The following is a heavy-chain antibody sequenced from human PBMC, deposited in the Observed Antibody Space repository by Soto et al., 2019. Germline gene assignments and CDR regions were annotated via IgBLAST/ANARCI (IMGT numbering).Heavy chain of an antibody. D-gene: IGHD6-19*01. CDR3: AIALAVALIDD. J-gene: IGHJ4*02. V-gene: IGHV1-18*01. CDR2: ISAYNGNT. Sequence: ASVKVSCKASGYTFTSYGISWVRQAPGQGNEWMGWISAYNGNTKYAQKLQGRVTMTTDTSTSTAYMELRSLRSDDTAVYYCAIALAVALIDDWGQGTRVTVSS. CDR1: GYTFTSYG.